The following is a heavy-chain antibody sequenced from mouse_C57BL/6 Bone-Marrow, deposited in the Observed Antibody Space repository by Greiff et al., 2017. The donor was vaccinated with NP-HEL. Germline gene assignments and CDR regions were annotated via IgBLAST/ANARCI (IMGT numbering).Heavy chain of an antibody. CDR3: ARDWSYYYFDY. V-gene: IGHV1-26*01. Sequence: EVQLQQSGPELVKPGASVKISCKASRYTFTDYYMNWVKQSHGKSLEWIGDINPNNGGTSYNQKFKGKATLTVDKSSSTAYMELRSLTSEDSAVYYCARDWSYYYFDYWGQGTTLTVSS. J-gene: IGHJ2*01. CDR1: RYTFTDYY. D-gene: IGHD2-12*01. CDR2: INPNNGGT.